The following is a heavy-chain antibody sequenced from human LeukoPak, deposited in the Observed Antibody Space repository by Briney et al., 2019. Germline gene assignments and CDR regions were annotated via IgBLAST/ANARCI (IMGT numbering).Heavy chain of an antibody. CDR2: IWYDGSNS. V-gene: IGHV3-33*08. CDR3: ARDQGSGGFDP. Sequence: GGSLRLSCAASGFTFSSYGMHWVRQAPGKGLEWVAVIWYDGSNSYYADSVKGRFTISRDNSKNTLYLQMNSLRAEDTAVYYCARDQGSGGFDPWGQASMDTVSS. J-gene: IGHJ5*02. CDR1: GFTFSSYG. D-gene: IGHD3-10*01.